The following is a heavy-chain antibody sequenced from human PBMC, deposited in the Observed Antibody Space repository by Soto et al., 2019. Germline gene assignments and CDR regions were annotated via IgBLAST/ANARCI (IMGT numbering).Heavy chain of an antibody. Sequence: QVQLVQSGAEVKKPGASVKVSCKASGYTFTSYDINWVRQATGQGLEWMGWMNPNSGNTGYAQKFQGRVTMTRNTSISTAYMELSSLRSEDTAVYYCARGGGGSGWTTLYLSDYYYGMDVWGQGTTVTVSS. CDR3: ARGGGGSGWTTLYLSDYYYGMDV. J-gene: IGHJ6*02. V-gene: IGHV1-8*01. D-gene: IGHD6-19*01. CDR2: MNPNSGNT. CDR1: GYTFTSYD.